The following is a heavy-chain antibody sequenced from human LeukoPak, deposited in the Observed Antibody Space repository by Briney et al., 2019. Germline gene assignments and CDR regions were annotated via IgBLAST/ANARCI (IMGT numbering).Heavy chain of an antibody. V-gene: IGHV3-11*01. CDR1: GFTFSDYY. CDR3: ARENRQQLDAFDI. J-gene: IGHJ3*02. CDR2: ISSSGTTI. D-gene: IGHD6-13*01. Sequence: GGSLRLSCAASGFTFSDYYMSWIRQAPGTGLEWVSYISSSGTTIYYADSVKGRFTLSRDNAKNSLYLQMNSLRAEDTAVYYCARENRQQLDAFDIWGQGTMVTVSS.